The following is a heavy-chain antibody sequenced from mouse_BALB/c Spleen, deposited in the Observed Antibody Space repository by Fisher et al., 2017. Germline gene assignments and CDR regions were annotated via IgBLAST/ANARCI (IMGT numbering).Heavy chain of an antibody. CDR3: ARGDGSSSIDY. J-gene: IGHJ2*01. Sequence: KFKGKATLTVDKSSSTAYMELRSLTSEDTAVYYCARGDGSSSIDYWGQGTTLTVSS. V-gene: IGHV1-18*01. D-gene: IGHD1-1*01.